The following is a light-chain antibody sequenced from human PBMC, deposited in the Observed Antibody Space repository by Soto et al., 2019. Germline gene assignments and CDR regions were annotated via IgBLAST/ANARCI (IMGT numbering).Light chain of an antibody. V-gene: IGKV1-39*01. J-gene: IGKJ5*01. CDR1: QSIASY. CDR3: QQSYSTPIT. CDR2: AAS. Sequence: DIQMTQSPYSLSAFVGDRVTITCRASQSIASYLNWYQQKPGKAPKFLIYAASTLQSGVPSRFSGSGSGTDFTLTISSLQPEDFATYFCQQSYSTPITVGQGTRLEIK.